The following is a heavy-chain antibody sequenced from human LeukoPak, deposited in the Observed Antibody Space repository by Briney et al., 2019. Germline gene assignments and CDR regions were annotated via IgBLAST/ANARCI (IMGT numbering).Heavy chain of an antibody. CDR1: GGSLTSSSYY. Sequence: SETLSLTCTVSGGSLTSSSYYWGWIRQPPGKGLEWIGSIYHSGSTFYNPSLESRVTISVDTSKNQFSLKLSSVTAADTAVYYCARGLGVNWFDPWGQGTLVTVSS. D-gene: IGHD4-23*01. CDR3: ARGLGVNWFDP. J-gene: IGHJ5*02. V-gene: IGHV4-39*07. CDR2: IYHSGST.